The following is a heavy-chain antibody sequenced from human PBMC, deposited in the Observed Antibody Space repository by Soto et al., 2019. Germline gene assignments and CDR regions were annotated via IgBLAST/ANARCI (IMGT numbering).Heavy chain of an antibody. Sequence: SETLSLTCAVSGGSISSSNWWSWVRQPPGKGLEWIGEIYHSGSTNYNPSLKSRVTISVDKSKNQFSLKLSSVTAADTAVYYCARQRIAAAGTGYYYYGMDVWGQGTTVTVSS. CDR3: ARQRIAAAGTGYYYYGMDV. D-gene: IGHD6-13*01. V-gene: IGHV4-4*02. CDR1: GGSISSSNW. J-gene: IGHJ6*02. CDR2: IYHSGST.